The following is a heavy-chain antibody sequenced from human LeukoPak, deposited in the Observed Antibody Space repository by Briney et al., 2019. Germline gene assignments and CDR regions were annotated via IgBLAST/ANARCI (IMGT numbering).Heavy chain of an antibody. CDR1: GYTFTGYY. J-gene: IGHJ4*02. D-gene: IGHD1-7*01. Sequence: ASVKVSCKASGYTFTGYYMHWVREAPGQGLEWMGWINPNSGGTNYAQKFQGRVTMTRDTSISTAYMELSRLRSDDAAVYYCARVQELELGEVDYWGQGTLVTVSS. CDR2: INPNSGGT. CDR3: ARVQELELGEVDY. V-gene: IGHV1-2*02.